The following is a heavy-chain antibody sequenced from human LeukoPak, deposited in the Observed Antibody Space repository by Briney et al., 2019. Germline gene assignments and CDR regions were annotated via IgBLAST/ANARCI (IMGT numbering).Heavy chain of an antibody. CDR3: VAPGYSSGYYYR. CDR2: INHSGST. Sequence: PQTPSLTCAVTGGSFSGYNWSWIRQPPGKGLEWIGEINHSGSTNYNPSLKSRVTISVDTSKNQFSLKLSSVTAADTAVYYCVAPGYSSGYYYRWGQGTLVTVSS. D-gene: IGHD3-22*01. J-gene: IGHJ5*02. V-gene: IGHV4-34*01. CDR1: GGSFSGYN.